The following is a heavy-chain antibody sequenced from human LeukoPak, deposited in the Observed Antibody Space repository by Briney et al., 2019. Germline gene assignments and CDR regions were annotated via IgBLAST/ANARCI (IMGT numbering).Heavy chain of an antibody. CDR2: IKQDGSEK. CDR3: ARDRDSSSWYVVYYYYMDV. D-gene: IGHD6-13*01. V-gene: IGHV3-7*01. Sequence: GGSLRLSCAASGFTFSSYWMSWVRQAPGKGLEWVAHIKQDGSEKYYVDSVKGRFTISRDNAKNSLYLQMNSLRAEDTAVYYCARDRDSSSWYVVYYYYMDVWGKGTTVTVSS. J-gene: IGHJ6*03. CDR1: GFTFSSYW.